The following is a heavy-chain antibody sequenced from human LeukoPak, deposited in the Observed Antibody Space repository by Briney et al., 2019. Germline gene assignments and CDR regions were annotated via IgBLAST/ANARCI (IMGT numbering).Heavy chain of an antibody. Sequence: PSETLSLTCNVSGDPLNDNLYYWGWIRQSPGKGLEWIGAFYSSGSTSSHSSLKSRVTISVDTSRTQLSLKLDSVTDTDTAVYYCAGHVPQEHSGSYWFDPWGQGTLVTVSS. D-gene: IGHD1-26*01. CDR3: AGHVPQEHSGSYWFDP. CDR2: FYSSGST. CDR1: GDPLNDNLYY. J-gene: IGHJ5*02. V-gene: IGHV4-39*07.